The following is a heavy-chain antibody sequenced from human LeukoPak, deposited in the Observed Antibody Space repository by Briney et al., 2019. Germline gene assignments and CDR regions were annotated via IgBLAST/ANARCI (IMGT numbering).Heavy chain of an antibody. CDR1: GFTFSSYA. J-gene: IGHJ4*02. CDR2: ISYDGSNK. CDR3: ARDDQSSSWYQLFDY. V-gene: IGHV3-30-3*01. Sequence: GGSLRLSCAASGFTFSSYAMHWVRQAPGKGLEWVAVISYDGSNKYYADSVKGRFTISGDNSKNTLYLQMNSLRAEDTAVYYCARDDQSSSWYQLFDYWGQGTLVTVSS. D-gene: IGHD6-13*01.